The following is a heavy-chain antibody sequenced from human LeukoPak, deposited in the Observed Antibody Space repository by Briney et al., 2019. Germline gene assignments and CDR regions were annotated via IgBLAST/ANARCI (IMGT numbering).Heavy chain of an antibody. CDR2: ISAGGSST. D-gene: IGHD1/OR15-1a*01. CDR1: GFTFSIYA. V-gene: IGHV3-23*01. CDR3: GRRGGEQGGHYYYYMDV. J-gene: IGHJ6*03. Sequence: PGGSLRLSCAASGFTFSIYAMNWVRQGPGKGLEWVSFISAGGSSTYSADSVKGRFTISRDNSKNTLYLQMNSLRADDTAVYYCGRRGGEQGGHYYYYMDVWGKGTTVTVSS.